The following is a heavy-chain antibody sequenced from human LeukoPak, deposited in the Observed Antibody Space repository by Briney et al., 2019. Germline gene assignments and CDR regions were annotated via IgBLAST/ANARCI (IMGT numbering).Heavy chain of an antibody. J-gene: IGHJ4*02. V-gene: IGHV3-7*01. CDR2: IKQDGSEK. CDR1: GFTFTNAW. CDR3: ATSWGIYTY. Sequence: PGGSLRLSCAASGFTFTNAWMSWVRQAPGKGLEWVANIKQDGSEKYYVDSVKGRFTISRDNAKNSLYLQMNSLRAEDTAVYYCATSWGIYTYWGQGTLVTVSS. D-gene: IGHD3-16*01.